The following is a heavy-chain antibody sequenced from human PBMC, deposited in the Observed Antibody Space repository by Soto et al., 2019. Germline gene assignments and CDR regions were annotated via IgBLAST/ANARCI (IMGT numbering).Heavy chain of an antibody. CDR3: ARVPGP. CDR1: GGSISSGGYS. CDR2: IYHSGST. V-gene: IGHV4-30-2*01. Sequence: SETLSLTCAVSGGSISSGGYSWSWIRQPPGKGLEWIRYIYHSGSTYYNPSLKSRVTISVDRSKNQFSLKLSSVTAADTAVYYCARVPGPWGQGTLVTVS. J-gene: IGHJ5*02.